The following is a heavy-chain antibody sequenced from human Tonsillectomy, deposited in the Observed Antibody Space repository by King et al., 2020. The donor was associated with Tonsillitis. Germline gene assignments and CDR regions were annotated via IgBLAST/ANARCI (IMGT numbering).Heavy chain of an antibody. J-gene: IGHJ4*02. CDR2: IWYDGSKK. D-gene: IGHD2-21*01. CDR3: ASDEIPE. V-gene: IGHV3-33*01. CDR1: GFTFRTSG. Sequence: QVQLVESGGGVVQPGTSLILSCAASGFTFRTSGMHWVRQSPGKGLEWVATIWYDGSKKYYADSVKGRFTISRDNSKNTLWLQMNSLRGDDTAVYYCASDEIPEWGQGSLVTVSS.